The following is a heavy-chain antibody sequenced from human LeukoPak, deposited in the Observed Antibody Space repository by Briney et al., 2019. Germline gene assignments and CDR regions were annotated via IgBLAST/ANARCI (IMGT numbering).Heavy chain of an antibody. Sequence: GGSLRLSCAASGFTFSSYAMSWVRQAPGKGLERVSAISGSGGGTYYADSVKGRFTTSRDNSKNTLYLQMNSLRAEDTAVYYCAKAEGITMIVVVITPFDYWGQGTLVTVSS. D-gene: IGHD3-22*01. CDR1: GFTFSSYA. CDR2: ISGSGGGT. V-gene: IGHV3-23*01. CDR3: AKAEGITMIVVVITPFDY. J-gene: IGHJ4*02.